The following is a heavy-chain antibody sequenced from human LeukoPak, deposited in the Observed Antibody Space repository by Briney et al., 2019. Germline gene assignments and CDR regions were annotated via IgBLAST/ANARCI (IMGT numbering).Heavy chain of an antibody. Sequence: KTSETLSLTCTVSGGSISSYYWSWIRQPPGKGLEWIGNIYNSGSTNYNPSLKSQVTISVDTSKNQYSLKLSSVTATDTAFYYCARGNTWLTSKWGQGTLVIVSS. J-gene: IGHJ4*02. CDR3: ARGNTWLTSK. D-gene: IGHD3-22*01. CDR2: IYNSGST. V-gene: IGHV4-59*08. CDR1: GGSISSYY.